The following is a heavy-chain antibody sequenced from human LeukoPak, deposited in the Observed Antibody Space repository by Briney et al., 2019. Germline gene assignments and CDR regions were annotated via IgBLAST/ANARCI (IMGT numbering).Heavy chain of an antibody. CDR1: GGTFSSYA. Sequence: GSSVKVSCKASGGTFSSYAISWVRQAPGQGLQWMGWISGYNDNTNTVQKLQGRVTMTIDTSTNTAYMELMSLRSDDTAVYYCARDRHGYSDFDYWGQGTLVTVSS. J-gene: IGHJ4*02. CDR2: ISGYNDNT. CDR3: ARDRHGYSDFDY. D-gene: IGHD5-24*01. V-gene: IGHV1-18*01.